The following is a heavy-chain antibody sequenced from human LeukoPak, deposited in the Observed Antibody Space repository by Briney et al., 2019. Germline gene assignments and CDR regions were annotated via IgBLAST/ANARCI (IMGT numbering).Heavy chain of an antibody. J-gene: IGHJ4*02. D-gene: IGHD3-22*01. Sequence: PSETLSLTCTVSGGSISSYYWNWIRQPPGKGLEWIGYIYYSGSTNYNPSLKSRVTISVDTSKNQFSLKLSSVTAADTAVYYCARGRTKLSYYYDSSGYYYDYWGQGTLVTVSS. CDR3: ARGRTKLSYYYDSSGYYYDY. CDR2: IYYSGST. CDR1: GGSISSYY. V-gene: IGHV4-59*01.